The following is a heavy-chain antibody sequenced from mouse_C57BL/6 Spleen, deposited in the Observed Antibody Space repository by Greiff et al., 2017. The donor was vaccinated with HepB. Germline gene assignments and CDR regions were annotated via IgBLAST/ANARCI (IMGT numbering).Heavy chain of an antibody. Sequence: QVQLQQSGPELVKPGASVKISCKASGYSFTSYYIHWVKQRPGQGLEWIGWIYPGSGNTKYNEKFKGKATLTADTSSSTAYMQLSSLTSEDSAVYYCANPIYYAMDYWGQGTSVTVSS. CDR3: ANPIYYAMDY. CDR2: IYPGSGNT. J-gene: IGHJ4*01. V-gene: IGHV1-66*01. CDR1: GYSFTSYY.